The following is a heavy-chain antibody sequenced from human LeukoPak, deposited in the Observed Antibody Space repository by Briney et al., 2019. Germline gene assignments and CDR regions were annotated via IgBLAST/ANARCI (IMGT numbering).Heavy chain of an antibody. V-gene: IGHV4-61*01. CDR2: IYYSGST. J-gene: IGHJ6*02. Sequence: PSETLSLTCTVSGGSVSSGSYYWSWIRQPPGKRLEWIGYIYYSGSTNYKSSLKSRVTISIDTSKNQFSLKLSSVTAADTAVYYCARDLGILYGMDVWGQGTTVTVSS. D-gene: IGHD1-14*01. CDR1: GGSVSSGSYY. CDR3: ARDLGILYGMDV.